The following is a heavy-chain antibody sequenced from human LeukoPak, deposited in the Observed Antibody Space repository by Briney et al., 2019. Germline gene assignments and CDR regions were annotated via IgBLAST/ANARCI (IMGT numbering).Heavy chain of an antibody. CDR3: ARYAAAGTDYYYYMDV. CDR2: IYYSGTT. Sequence: TLETLSLTCTVSGVSISTYYWSWFRQPPGKGLEWIGYIYYSGTTSYNPSLKSRVTISVDTSKNQFSLKLTSATAADTAVYYCARYAAAGTDYYYYMDVWGKGTTVTVSS. CDR1: GVSISTYY. J-gene: IGHJ6*03. V-gene: IGHV4-59*01. D-gene: IGHD6-13*01.